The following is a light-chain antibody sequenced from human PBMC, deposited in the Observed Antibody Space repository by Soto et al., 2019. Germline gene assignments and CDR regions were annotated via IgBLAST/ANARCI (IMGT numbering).Light chain of an antibody. CDR3: QQYGSSPWT. J-gene: IGKJ1*01. V-gene: IGKV3-20*01. Sequence: EIVMTQSPATLSVSPGERVTLSCRASQSLTRNLAWYQHKPGQSPRLLIYGASSRATGIPDRFSGSGSGTDFTLTISRLEPEDFAVYYCQQYGSSPWTFGQGTKVDNK. CDR1: QSLTRN. CDR2: GAS.